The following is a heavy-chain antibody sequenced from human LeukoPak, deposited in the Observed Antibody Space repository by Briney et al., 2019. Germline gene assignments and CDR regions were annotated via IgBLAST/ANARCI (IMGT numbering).Heavy chain of an antibody. J-gene: IGHJ4*02. CDR1: GYTFSSYD. CDR2: MNPNSGNT. Sequence: ASVKVSRKASGYTFSSYDINWVRQATGQGLEWMGWMNPNSGNTGCAQKFQGRVTMTRNTSISTAYMELSSLRSEDTAVYYSATPRVAAAGNPADYWGQGTLVTVSS. V-gene: IGHV1-8*01. CDR3: ATPRVAAAGNPADY. D-gene: IGHD6-13*01.